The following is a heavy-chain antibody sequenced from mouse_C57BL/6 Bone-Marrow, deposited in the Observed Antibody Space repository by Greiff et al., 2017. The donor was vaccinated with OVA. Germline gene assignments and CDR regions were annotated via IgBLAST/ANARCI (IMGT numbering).Heavy chain of an antibody. CDR3: ARHASTVVATNSFDY. CDR2: ISTGCGYT. D-gene: IGHD1-1*01. V-gene: IGHV5-6*01. CDR1: GFTFSSYG. Sequence: EVQLQQSGGDLVKPGGSLKLSCAASGFTFSSYGMSWVRQTPDKRLEWVATISTGCGYTNYHDSVKGRITIARDNAKNTLYLQMSSLKSEDTAMYYCARHASTVVATNSFDYWGQGTTLTVSS. J-gene: IGHJ2*01.